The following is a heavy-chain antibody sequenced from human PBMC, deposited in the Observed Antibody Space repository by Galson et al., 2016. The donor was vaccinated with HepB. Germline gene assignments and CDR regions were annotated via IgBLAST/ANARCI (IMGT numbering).Heavy chain of an antibody. CDR2: IYSGGTT. J-gene: IGHJ4*02. V-gene: IGHV3-66*02. Sequence: SLRLSCAASGFTVSNNYMTWVRQAPGQGLEYVSVIYSGGTTYYADSVKGRFTISRDNSQNSLFLQMNTLRAEDTAVYFCVRGVYGDHGWFDYWGQGTLVTGSS. CDR3: VRGVYGDHGWFDY. D-gene: IGHD4-17*01. CDR1: GFTVSNNY.